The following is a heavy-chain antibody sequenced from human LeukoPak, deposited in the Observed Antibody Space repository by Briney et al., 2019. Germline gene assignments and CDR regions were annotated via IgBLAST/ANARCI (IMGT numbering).Heavy chain of an antibody. CDR3: ARYAQQLVDY. V-gene: IGHV3-30*04. J-gene: IGHJ4*02. D-gene: IGHD6-13*01. CDR1: GFTFSSYA. Sequence: GRSLRLSCAASGFTFSSYAMHCVRQAPGKGLEWVAVISYDGSNKYYADSVKGRFTISRDNSKNTLYLQMNSLRAEDTAVYYCARYAQQLVDYWGQGTLVTVSS. CDR2: ISYDGSNK.